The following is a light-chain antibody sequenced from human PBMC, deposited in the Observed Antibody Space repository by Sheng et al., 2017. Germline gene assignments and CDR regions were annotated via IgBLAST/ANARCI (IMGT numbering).Light chain of an antibody. J-gene: IGKJ1*01. V-gene: IGKV4-1*01. Sequence: DIVMTQSPDSLAVSLGERATINCKSSQSVLYSSNNKNYLAWYQQKPGQPPKLLIYWASTRESGVPDRFSGSGSGTDFTLTINSLRAEDVAVYHCQQYYNTPWTFGQGTKVEIK. CDR2: WAS. CDR3: QQYYNTPWT. CDR1: QSVLYSSNNKNY.